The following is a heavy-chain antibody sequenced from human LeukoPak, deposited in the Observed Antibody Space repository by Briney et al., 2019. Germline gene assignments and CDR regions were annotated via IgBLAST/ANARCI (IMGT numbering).Heavy chain of an antibody. CDR2: IYSGGST. CDR1: GFTVSSNY. D-gene: IGHD1-1*01. CDR3: ARIRYSYYFDY. J-gene: IGHJ4*02. V-gene: IGHV3-53*01. Sequence: GGSLRLSCAASGFTVSSNYMSWVRLAPGKGLEWVSVIYSGGSTYYADSVKGRFTISRDNSKNTLYLQMNSLRAEDTAVYYCARIRYSYYFDYWGQGTLVTVSS.